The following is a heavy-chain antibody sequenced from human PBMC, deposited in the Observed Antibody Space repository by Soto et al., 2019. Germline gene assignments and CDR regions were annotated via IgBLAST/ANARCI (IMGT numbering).Heavy chain of an antibody. CDR3: AKDPHDYSNFMPRGAFDI. V-gene: IGHV3-23*01. Sequence: GGSLRLSCAASGFTFSSYAMSWVRQAPGKGLEWVSAISGSGGSTYYADSVKGRFTISRDNSKNTLYLQMNSLRAEDTAVYYCAKDPHDYSNFMPRGAFDIWGQGTMVTVSS. CDR1: GFTFSSYA. J-gene: IGHJ3*02. CDR2: ISGSGGST. D-gene: IGHD4-4*01.